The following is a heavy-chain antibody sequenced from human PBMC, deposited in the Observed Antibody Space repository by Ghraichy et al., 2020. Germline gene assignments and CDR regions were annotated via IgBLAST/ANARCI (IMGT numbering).Heavy chain of an antibody. Sequence: GGSLRLSCAASGFTFSDHYMDWVRQAPGKGLEWVGRIKNKANSYTTEYAASVKGRLTISRDDSENSLYLQMNSLETEDTAVYYCARGRIAAAGRKSMAFDNWGQGTLVTVSS. D-gene: IGHD6-13*01. CDR2: IKNKANSYTT. J-gene: IGHJ4*02. CDR3: ARGRIAAAGRKSMAFDN. V-gene: IGHV3-72*01. CDR1: GFTFSDHY.